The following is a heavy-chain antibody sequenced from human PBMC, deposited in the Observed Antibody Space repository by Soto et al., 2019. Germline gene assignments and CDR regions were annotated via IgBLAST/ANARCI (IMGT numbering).Heavy chain of an antibody. CDR2: INPNSGDT. CDR3: ARSGEVAVAPNFDY. V-gene: IGHV1-2*04. CDR1: GYTFTGYY. J-gene: IGHJ4*02. Sequence: QVHMVQSGAEVKKPGASVKVSCKASGYTFTGYYLHWVRQAPGQGLEWMGWINPNSGDTHYAQKFKGWVTMTRDTSISTAYMQISRLTFDDTAAYYCARSGEVAVAPNFDYWGQGTLVSVSS. D-gene: IGHD3-10*01.